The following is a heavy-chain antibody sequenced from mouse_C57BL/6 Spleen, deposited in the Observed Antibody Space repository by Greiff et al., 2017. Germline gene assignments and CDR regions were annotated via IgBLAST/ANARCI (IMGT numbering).Heavy chain of an antibody. V-gene: IGHV1-81*01. Sequence: VQLQQSGAELARPGASVKLSCKASGYTFTSYGISWVKQRTGQGLEWIGEIYPRSGNTYYNEKFKGKATLTADKSSSTAYMELRSLTSEDSAVYFCAGRSYDGYCGDAMDYWGQGTSGTVSA. CDR2: IYPRSGNT. D-gene: IGHD2-3*01. CDR3: AGRSYDGYCGDAMDY. CDR1: GYTFTSYG. J-gene: IGHJ4*01.